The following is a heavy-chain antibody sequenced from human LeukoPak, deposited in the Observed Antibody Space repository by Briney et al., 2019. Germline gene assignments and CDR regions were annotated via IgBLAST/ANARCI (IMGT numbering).Heavy chain of an antibody. CDR3: AKRGGGWVPYYFDY. Sequence: GASVKVSCKASGYTFTSYDINWVRQATGQGLEWMGWMNPNSGNTGYAQKFQGRVTMTRNTSISTAYMELSSLRSEDTAVYYCAKRGGGWVPYYFDYWGQGTLVTVSS. CDR2: MNPNSGNT. J-gene: IGHJ4*02. D-gene: IGHD1-1*01. V-gene: IGHV1-8*01. CDR1: GYTFTSYD.